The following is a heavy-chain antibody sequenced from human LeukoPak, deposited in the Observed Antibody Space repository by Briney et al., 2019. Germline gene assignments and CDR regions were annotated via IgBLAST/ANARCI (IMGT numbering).Heavy chain of an antibody. Sequence: EPGGSLRLSCAASGFTFSSYWMTWVRQAPGKGLTWVANIKQDGSAKYYLDSVKGRFTISRDNAKNSLFLQMNSLGAEDTAVYYCARVNPLMAPGAFDIWGLGTMVAVSS. D-gene: IGHD2-8*01. CDR3: ARVNPLMAPGAFDI. CDR1: GFTFSSYW. V-gene: IGHV3-7*01. CDR2: IKQDGSAK. J-gene: IGHJ3*02.